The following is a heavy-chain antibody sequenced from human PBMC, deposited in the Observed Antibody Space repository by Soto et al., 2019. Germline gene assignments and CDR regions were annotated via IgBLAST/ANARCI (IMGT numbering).Heavy chain of an antibody. CDR3: SRYLGRYTMPSN. Sequence: EVQLVESGGGLVQPGGSLRLSCAASGFTVSSNYKSWVRQAPGKGLEWVSVIYSGGSTYYADSVKGRFTISRDNSKNTLYIQMNSLRAEDTAVYYCSRYLGRYTMPSNWGQGTLVTVSS. CDR2: IYSGGST. CDR1: GFTVSSNY. J-gene: IGHJ4*02. V-gene: IGHV3-66*01. D-gene: IGHD2-2*01.